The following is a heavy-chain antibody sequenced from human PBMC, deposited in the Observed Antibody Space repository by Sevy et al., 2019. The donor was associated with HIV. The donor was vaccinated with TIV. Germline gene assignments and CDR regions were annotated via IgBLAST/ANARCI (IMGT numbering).Heavy chain of an antibody. D-gene: IGHD6-25*01. Sequence: SETLSLTCGVSGDSITSSDDYWTWIRQFPWKGLQWIGTLFYDGRAVYNPSIESRVTMSLDTSKSRFSLHVKSVSAADTAVFYCARAQRATAGSFSFDPWGQGMLVSVSS. CDR1: GDSITSSDDY. CDR3: ARAQRATAGSFSFDP. CDR2: LFYDGRA. V-gene: IGHV4-39*02. J-gene: IGHJ5*02.